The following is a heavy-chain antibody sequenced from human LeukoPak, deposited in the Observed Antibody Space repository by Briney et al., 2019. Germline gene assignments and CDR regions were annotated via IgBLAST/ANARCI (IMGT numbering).Heavy chain of an antibody. D-gene: IGHD2-15*01. J-gene: IGHJ4*02. CDR2: ISSSGDSI. V-gene: IGHV3-48*03. CDR1: GFSLTTYE. Sequence: GGSLRLSCAASGFSLTTYEMNWVRQAPGKGLEWVSYISSSGDSIYYADSVKGRFTISRDNAKNSLSLQMNSLRAEDTAIYYCAKRVTYSIDSWGQGTLVTVSS. CDR3: AKRVTYSIDS.